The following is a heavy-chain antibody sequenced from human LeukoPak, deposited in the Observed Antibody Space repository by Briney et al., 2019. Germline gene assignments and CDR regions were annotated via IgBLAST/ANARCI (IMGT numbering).Heavy chain of an antibody. CDR2: IRYDGSNK. J-gene: IGHJ3*02. Sequence: PGGSLRLSCAASGFTFSSYSMNWVRQAPGKGLEWVAFIRYDGSNKYYADSVKGRFTISRDNSKNTLYLQMNSLRAEDTAVYYCAKDRVSYYDFWSGLKPHKGAFDIWGQGTMVTVSS. CDR3: AKDRVSYYDFWSGLKPHKGAFDI. V-gene: IGHV3-30*02. CDR1: GFTFSSYS. D-gene: IGHD3-3*01.